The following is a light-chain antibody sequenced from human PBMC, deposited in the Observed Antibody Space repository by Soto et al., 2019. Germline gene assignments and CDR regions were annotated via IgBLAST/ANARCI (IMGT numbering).Light chain of an antibody. CDR2: DAS. Sequence: DIRLTQSPSTLAAAFGDRVTITCRASQSIAIWLAWYHQKPGKAPKALIYDASRLESGVPSRLSGSGSGTDFTLTISRLEPEDFAVYYCQQYGSSGTFGQGTKVDIK. CDR1: QSIAIW. CDR3: QQYGSSGT. J-gene: IGKJ1*01. V-gene: IGKV1-5*01.